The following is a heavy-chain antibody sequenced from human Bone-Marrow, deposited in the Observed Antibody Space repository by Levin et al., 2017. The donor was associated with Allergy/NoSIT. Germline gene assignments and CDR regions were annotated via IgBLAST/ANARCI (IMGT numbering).Heavy chain of an antibody. CDR1: GFTFSSYG. J-gene: IGHJ5*02. D-gene: IGHD2-8*01. CDR3: AKVVGYCTNGVPTNWFDP. Sequence: GGSLRLSCAASGFTFSSYGMHWVRQAPGKGLEWVAVISYDGSNKYYADSVKGRFTISRDNSKNTLYLQMNSLRAEDTAVYYCAKVVGYCTNGVPTNWFDPWGQGTLVTVSS. CDR2: ISYDGSNK. V-gene: IGHV3-30*18.